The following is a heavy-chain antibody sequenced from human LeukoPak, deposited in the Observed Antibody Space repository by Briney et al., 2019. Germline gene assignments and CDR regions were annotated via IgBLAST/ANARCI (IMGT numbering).Heavy chain of an antibody. Sequence: AGGSLRLSCAASGFTVSSNYMSWVRQAPGKGLEGVSVIFSGGTTYYADSVKGRFTISRHNSENTLYLQMNSLRGEDTAVYYCAKGVLGYSYGFDYWGQGTLVTVSS. V-gene: IGHV3-53*04. D-gene: IGHD5-18*01. CDR1: GFTVSSNY. CDR2: IFSGGTT. CDR3: AKGVLGYSYGFDY. J-gene: IGHJ4*02.